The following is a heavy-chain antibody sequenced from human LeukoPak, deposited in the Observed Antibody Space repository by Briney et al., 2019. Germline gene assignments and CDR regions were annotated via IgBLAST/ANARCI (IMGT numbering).Heavy chain of an antibody. CDR1: GGSISSGGYY. J-gene: IGHJ3*02. CDR3: ARDGLEWLGAFDI. D-gene: IGHD3-3*01. V-gene: IGHV4-30-2*01. Sequence: SETLSLTCTVSGGSISSGGYYWSWIRQPPGKGLEWIGYIYHSGSTYYNPSLKSRVTISVDRSKNQFSLKLSSVTAADTAVYYCARDGLEWLGAFDIWGQGTMVTVSS. CDR2: IYHSGST.